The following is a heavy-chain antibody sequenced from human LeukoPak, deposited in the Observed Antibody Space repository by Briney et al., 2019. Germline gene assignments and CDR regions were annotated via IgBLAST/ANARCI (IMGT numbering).Heavy chain of an antibody. CDR2: INPSGGTT. Sequence: ASVKVSCKASGYTFTPYYMHWVRQAPGQGLEWMGIINPSGGTTQYAQTFQGRVTLTRDTSTNTVYMDLSSLRSEDTAIYFCARGVVSTSGYFDLWGQGTLVTVSS. J-gene: IGHJ4*02. V-gene: IGHV1-46*01. D-gene: IGHD3-3*01. CDR1: GYTFTPYY. CDR3: ARGVVSTSGYFDL.